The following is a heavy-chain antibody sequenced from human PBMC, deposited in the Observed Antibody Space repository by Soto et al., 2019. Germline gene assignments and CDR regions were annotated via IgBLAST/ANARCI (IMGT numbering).Heavy chain of an antibody. V-gene: IGHV3-23*04. CDR3: TRDPNGDHIGAFDF. J-gene: IGHJ3*01. Sequence: EVQVVESGAGLVQPGGSLRLSCATSKFTFSAYAMTWVRQAPGEGLEWVSSISGSGGGTSYADSVKGRFSISRDNSKNTLYLRMNSLRVEDTAVYYCTRDPNGDHIGAFDFWGQGIVVTVSS. CDR1: KFTFSAYA. CDR2: ISGSGGGT. D-gene: IGHD4-17*01.